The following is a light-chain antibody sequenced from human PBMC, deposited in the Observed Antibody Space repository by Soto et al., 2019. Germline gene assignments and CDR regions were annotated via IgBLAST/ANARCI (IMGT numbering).Light chain of an antibody. CDR2: DVS. V-gene: IGLV2-14*03. Sequence: QSVLTQPASVSGSPGQSITISCTGTSSDVGGYNYVSWYQLHPGKAPKLMIYDVSNRPSGVSNHFSGSKSGNTASQTISGLQAEDEADYYCSSFTSSNTLFVFGTGTKLTVL. CDR3: SSFTSSNTLFV. J-gene: IGLJ1*01. CDR1: SSDVGGYNY.